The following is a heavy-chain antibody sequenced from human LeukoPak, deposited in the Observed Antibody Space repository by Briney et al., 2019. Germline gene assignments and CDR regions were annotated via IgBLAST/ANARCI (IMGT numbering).Heavy chain of an antibody. Sequence: GGSLRLSCAASGFTVSSNYMSWVRQAPGKGLEWVSVIYSGGSTYYADSVKGRFTISRDNSKNTLYLQMNSLRAEDTAVYYCAREGRAYRYSSSWYPTPSWFDPWCQGTLVTVSS. CDR3: AREGRAYRYSSSWYPTPSWFDP. J-gene: IGHJ5*02. D-gene: IGHD6-13*01. CDR2: IYSGGST. CDR1: GFTVSSNY. V-gene: IGHV3-53*01.